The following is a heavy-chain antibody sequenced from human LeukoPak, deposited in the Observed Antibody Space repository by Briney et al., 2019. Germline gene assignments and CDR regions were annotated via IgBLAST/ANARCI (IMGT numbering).Heavy chain of an antibody. J-gene: IGHJ4*02. V-gene: IGHV3-7*01. CDR3: ARTNRVTINAYDY. D-gene: IGHD4-17*01. Sequence: GGSLRLSCAASGFTFSSYWMSWVRQAPGKGLEWVANIKQDGSEKYYVDSVKGRFTISRDNAKNSLYLQMNSLRAEDTAVYYRARTNRVTINAYDYWGQGTLVTVSS. CDR1: GFTFSSYW. CDR2: IKQDGSEK.